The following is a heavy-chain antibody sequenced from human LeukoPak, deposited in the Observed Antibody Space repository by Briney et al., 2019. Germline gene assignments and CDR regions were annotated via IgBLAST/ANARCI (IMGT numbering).Heavy chain of an antibody. D-gene: IGHD3-10*01. CDR2: ISAYNGNT. CDR3: ARIYYYGSGSYYKTHYYGMDV. J-gene: IGHJ6*02. CDR1: GYTFTSYG. Sequence: ASVKVSCKASGYTFTSYGISWLRQAPGQGLEWLGWISAYNGNTNYAQKLQGRVTMTTDTSTSTAYMERRSLRSDDTAVYYCARIYYYGSGSYYKTHYYGMDVWGQGTTVTVSS. V-gene: IGHV1-18*01.